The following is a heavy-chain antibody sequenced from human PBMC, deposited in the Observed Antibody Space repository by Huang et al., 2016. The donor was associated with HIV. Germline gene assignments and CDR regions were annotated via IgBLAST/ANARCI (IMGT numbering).Heavy chain of an antibody. CDR2: VNPKSGAT. J-gene: IGHJ5*02. Sequence: QVQLVQSGAEVKKPGASVKVSCRTSGYIFTDYYIHWVRQAPGQGLEWTGGVNPKSGATNQAQRVQGRLHMTTDTSTSAGYMELANLRSDDTAVYYCARAVVRGLIIRFDPWGQGTLVTVSS. D-gene: IGHD3-10*01. V-gene: IGHV1-2*02. CDR1: GYIFTDYY. CDR3: ARAVVRGLIIRFDP.